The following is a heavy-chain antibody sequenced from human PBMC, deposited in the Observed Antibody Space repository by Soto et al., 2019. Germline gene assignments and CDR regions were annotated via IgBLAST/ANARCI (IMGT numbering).Heavy chain of an antibody. CDR1: GGAFSGYY. Sequence: QVQLQQWGAGLLKSSETLSLTCEVSGGAFSGYYWSWIRQSPGKGLEWIGEIFYNGVSNYNPSLESRVTISVDTSKKQFSLKLTSVTAADTAIYYCARGPGFPRRQTTAGDRSWGQGTLVSVSS. J-gene: IGHJ5*02. CDR2: IFYNGVS. V-gene: IGHV4-34*01. D-gene: IGHD4-17*01. CDR3: ARGPGFPRRQTTAGDRS.